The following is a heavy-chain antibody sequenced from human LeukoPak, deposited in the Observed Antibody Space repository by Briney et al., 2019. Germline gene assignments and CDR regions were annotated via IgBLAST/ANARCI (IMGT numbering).Heavy chain of an antibody. Sequence: SETLSLTCTVSGDSISSYWWAWIRQPPGKGLEWIGYTYYSGTHTSYNPSLKSRVAISMDTSRNQFSLKLSSVTAADTAVYYCARDSRGGGPDFDYWGQGTLVTVSS. CDR3: ARDSRGGGPDFDY. CDR1: GDSISSYW. CDR2: TYYSGTHT. D-gene: IGHD3-16*01. V-gene: IGHV4-59*01. J-gene: IGHJ4*02.